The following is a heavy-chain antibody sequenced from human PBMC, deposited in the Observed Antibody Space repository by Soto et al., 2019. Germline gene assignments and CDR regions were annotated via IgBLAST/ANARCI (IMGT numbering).Heavy chain of an antibody. Sequence: EVQLVESGGGLVQPGRSLRLSCAASGFTFDDYAMHWVRQAPGKGLEWVSGISWNSGSIGYADSVKGRFTISRDNAMNSLYLQMNSLRAEDTALYYCAKAHEEYWYFDLWGRGTLVTVSS. CDR2: ISWNSGSI. V-gene: IGHV3-9*01. CDR1: GFTFDDYA. J-gene: IGHJ2*01. CDR3: AKAHEEYWYFDL.